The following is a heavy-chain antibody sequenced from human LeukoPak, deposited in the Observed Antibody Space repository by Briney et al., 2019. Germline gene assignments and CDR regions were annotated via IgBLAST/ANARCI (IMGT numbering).Heavy chain of an antibody. CDR1: GFTFSSYW. D-gene: IGHD3-16*01. J-gene: IGHJ5*02. Sequence: GGSLRLSCAASGFTFSSYWMSWVRQAPGKGLEWVANIKQDGSEKYYVDSVKGRFTISRDNARNSLFLQMNSLRVEDTAVYYCASQSFARFGPWGQGTLVTVSS. V-gene: IGHV3-7*01. CDR2: IKQDGSEK. CDR3: ASQSFARFGP.